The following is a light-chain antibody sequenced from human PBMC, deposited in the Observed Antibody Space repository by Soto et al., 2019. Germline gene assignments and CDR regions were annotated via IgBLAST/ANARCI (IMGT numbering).Light chain of an antibody. CDR1: QDISKN. J-gene: IGKJ5*01. CDR3: QQYDNLLPIT. V-gene: IGKV1-33*01. Sequence: IQMTQSPSSLSASVGDRVTITCQASQDISKNLNWYQQKPGKAPKLLIYDASSLQTGVPSRISGSGSATHSTFTISSLQPEDIATYYYQQYDNLLPITFGQGTRLEIK. CDR2: DAS.